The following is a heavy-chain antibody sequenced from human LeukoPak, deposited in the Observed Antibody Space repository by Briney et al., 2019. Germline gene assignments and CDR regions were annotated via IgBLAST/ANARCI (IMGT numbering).Heavy chain of an antibody. D-gene: IGHD2-15*01. CDR3: TLRSHCSGGSCPRYFDY. CDR1: GYSFTSQW. J-gene: IGHJ4*02. V-gene: IGHV5-51*01. CDR2: IYPCDSDT. Sequence: GESLKISCKGSGYSFTSQWIGWVRQMPGKGLEWMGSIYPCDSDTKYSPSFQGQVTISADKSISTAYLQWSSLKASDTAMYYCTLRSHCSGGSCPRYFDYWRQGTLVTVRS.